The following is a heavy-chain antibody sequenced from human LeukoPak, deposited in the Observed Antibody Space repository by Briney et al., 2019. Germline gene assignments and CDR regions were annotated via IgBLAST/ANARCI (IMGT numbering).Heavy chain of an antibody. Sequence: GESLKIPCKASGYSFTSYWIGWVRQMPGKGLEWMGIIYPGDSDTRYSPSFQGQVTISADKSISTAYLQWSSLKASDSAMYYCARQRGYGSGPLDYWGQGTLVTVSS. CDR2: IYPGDSDT. V-gene: IGHV5-51*01. CDR1: GYSFTSYW. CDR3: ARQRGYGSGPLDY. D-gene: IGHD3-10*01. J-gene: IGHJ4*02.